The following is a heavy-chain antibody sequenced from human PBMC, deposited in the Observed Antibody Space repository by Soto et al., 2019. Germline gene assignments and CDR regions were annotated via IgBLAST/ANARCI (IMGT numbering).Heavy chain of an antibody. CDR2: INAYSGNT. V-gene: IGHV1-18*01. J-gene: IGHJ3*02. Sequence: ASVKVSCKASGSTFTSYGINWVRQAAGQGLEWMGCINAYSGNTNYAQKLQGRVTMTTDTSTSTAYMELRSLRSDDTAVYYCAVPSTVTTAFDIWGQGTMVTVSS. CDR1: GSTFTSYG. D-gene: IGHD4-17*01. CDR3: AVPSTVTTAFDI.